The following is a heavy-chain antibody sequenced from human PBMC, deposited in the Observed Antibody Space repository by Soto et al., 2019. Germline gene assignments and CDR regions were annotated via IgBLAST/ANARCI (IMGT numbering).Heavy chain of an antibody. Sequence: ASVKVSCKASGYTFTSYGISWVRQAPGQGLEWMGWISAYNGNTNYAQKLQGRVTMTTDTSTSTAYMELRSLRSDNTAVYYCARNGCSGGSCYSNYYYGMDVWGQGTTVTVSS. CDR2: ISAYNGNT. CDR1: GYTFTSYG. D-gene: IGHD2-15*01. CDR3: ARNGCSGGSCYSNYYYGMDV. V-gene: IGHV1-18*01. J-gene: IGHJ6*02.